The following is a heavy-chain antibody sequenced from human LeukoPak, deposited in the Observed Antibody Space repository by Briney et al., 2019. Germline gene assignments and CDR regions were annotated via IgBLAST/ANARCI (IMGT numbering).Heavy chain of an antibody. CDR2: ISGSGGST. CDR3: AKSGEYSKGTWSAYGDY. D-gene: IGHD4-11*01. Sequence: GGSLRLSCAASGFTFSSYAMNWVRQAPGKGLEWVSGISGSGGSTYYSDSVKGRFTISRDNSKNTLYLQMNSLRAEDTAMYYCAKSGEYSKGTWSAYGDYWDQGTLVTVSS. CDR1: GFTFSSYA. V-gene: IGHV3-23*01. J-gene: IGHJ4*02.